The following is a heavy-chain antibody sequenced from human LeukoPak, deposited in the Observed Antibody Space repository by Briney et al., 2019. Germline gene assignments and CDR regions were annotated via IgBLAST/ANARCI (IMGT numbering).Heavy chain of an antibody. V-gene: IGHV1-3*04. D-gene: IGHD3-10*01. CDR3: ARDFGSGSLHY. CDR2: INTGNGNT. Sequence: ASVKVSCKASGYTFTDYAIHWVRQAPGQSLEWMGWINTGNGNTRYSPKFQDRVSITRDTSASTAYMELSSLRSEDTAVYYCARDFGSGSLHYWGQGTLVTVSS. J-gene: IGHJ4*02. CDR1: GYTFTDYA.